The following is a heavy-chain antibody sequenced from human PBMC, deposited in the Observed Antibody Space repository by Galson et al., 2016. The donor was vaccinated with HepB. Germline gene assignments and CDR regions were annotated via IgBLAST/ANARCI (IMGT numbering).Heavy chain of an antibody. CDR2: VSGRGGKT. D-gene: IGHD3-16*01. CDR3: AKDAYYDHIWGNTYFDY. Sequence: SLRLSCAASGFTFSSYAMSWVRQAPGKGLEWVSGVSGRGGKTFYADSVKGRFTISRDNSKNTLYLQMNSLRPEDSAIDYCAKDAYYDHIWGNTYFDYWGQGALVTVSS. V-gene: IGHV3-23*01. CDR1: GFTFSSYA. J-gene: IGHJ4*02.